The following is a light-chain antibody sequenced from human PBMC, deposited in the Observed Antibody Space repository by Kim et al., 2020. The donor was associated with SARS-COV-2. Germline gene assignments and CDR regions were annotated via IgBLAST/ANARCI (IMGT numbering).Light chain of an antibody. CDR2: AAS. J-gene: IGKJ2*01. CDR3: QQSYSTPRYT. Sequence: ASVGDRVTITCRASQSISSYLNWYQQKPGKAPKLLIYAASSLQSGVPSRFSGSGSGKDFTLTISSLQPEDFATYYCQQSYSTPRYTFGQGTKLEI. CDR1: QSISSY. V-gene: IGKV1-39*01.